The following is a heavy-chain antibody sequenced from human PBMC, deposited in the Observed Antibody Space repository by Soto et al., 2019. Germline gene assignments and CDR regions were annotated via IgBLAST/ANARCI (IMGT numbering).Heavy chain of an antibody. CDR3: AGGHYCTSTGCFVRAPMDV. V-gene: IGHV3-30*02. D-gene: IGHD2-2*01. Sequence: GGSLRLSCAASGFSFSYSAMHWVRQAPGERLEWVAIIWYDGSNKYYADSVKGRFTISRDNSKNAVYLQMNSLRAEDTAVYFCAGGHYCTSTGCFVRAPMDVWGQGTTVTVSS. CDR2: IWYDGSNK. CDR1: GFSFSYSA. J-gene: IGHJ6*02.